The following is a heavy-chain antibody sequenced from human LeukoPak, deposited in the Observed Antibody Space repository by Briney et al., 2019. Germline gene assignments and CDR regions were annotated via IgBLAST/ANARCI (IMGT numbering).Heavy chain of an antibody. CDR3: AKDYYGSGRANAFDI. J-gene: IGHJ3*02. V-gene: IGHV3-30*18. CDR2: ISYDGSNK. Sequence: GGSLRLSCAASGLTFSSYGMHWVRQAPGKGLEWVAVISYDGSNKYYADSVKGRFTISRDNPKNLLFLQINSLRVEDTAVYYCAKDYYGSGRANAFDIWGQGTMVTVSS. CDR1: GLTFSSYG. D-gene: IGHD3-10*01.